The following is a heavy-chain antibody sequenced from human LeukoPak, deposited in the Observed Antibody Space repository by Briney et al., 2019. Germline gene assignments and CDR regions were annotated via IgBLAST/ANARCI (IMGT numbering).Heavy chain of an antibody. CDR2: ISGSGGST. CDR1: GFSISSYW. D-gene: IGHD6-19*01. Sequence: GGSLRLSCAASGFSISSYWMTWVRQAPGKGLQWVSAISGSGGSTYYADSVKGRFTISRDNSKNTLYLQMDSLRAEDTAVYYCAAQWLVLGAFDYWGQGTLVTVSS. V-gene: IGHV3-23*01. CDR3: AAQWLVLGAFDY. J-gene: IGHJ4*02.